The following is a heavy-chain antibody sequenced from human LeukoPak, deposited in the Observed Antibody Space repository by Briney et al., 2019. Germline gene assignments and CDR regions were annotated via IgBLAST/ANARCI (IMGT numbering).Heavy chain of an antibody. CDR1: GGSIRSGDYY. D-gene: IGHD5-12*01. J-gene: IGHJ4*02. Sequence: PSETLSLTCTISGGSIRSGDYYWSWIRQPPGKGLEWIGYIYYSGSTYYNPSLKSRVTISVDKPKNQFSLKLSPVTAADTAVYYCARFGRYSGYDKGFDYWGQGTLVTVSS. CDR3: ARFGRYSGYDKGFDY. V-gene: IGHV4-30-4*08. CDR2: IYYSGST.